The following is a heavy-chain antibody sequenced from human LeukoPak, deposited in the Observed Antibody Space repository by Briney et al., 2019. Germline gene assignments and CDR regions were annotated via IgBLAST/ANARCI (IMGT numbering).Heavy chain of an antibody. D-gene: IGHD2-2*01. CDR2: ISTSSSYI. Sequence: GGPLRLSCAASGFTFSTYSMNWVRQAPGKGLEWVSYISTSSSYINYADSVNGRFTISRDNAKKSLFLQMNSLRAEDAAVYYCARAPLHLAMYHYFDYWGQGTLVTVSS. J-gene: IGHJ4*02. V-gene: IGHV3-21*01. CDR1: GFTFSTYS. CDR3: ARAPLHLAMYHYFDY.